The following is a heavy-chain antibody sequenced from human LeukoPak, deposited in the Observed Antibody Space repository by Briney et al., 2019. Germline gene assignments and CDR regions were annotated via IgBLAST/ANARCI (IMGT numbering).Heavy chain of an antibody. Sequence: SETLSLTCTVSGGSISSSGYYWSWIRQPAGKGLEWIGRIYTSGSNNYNPSLKSRVTMSVDTSKNQFSLKLSSVTAADTAMYYCAREVADYGGYYYYHYMDVWGKGTTVTISS. D-gene: IGHD4-23*01. CDR1: GGSISSSGYY. V-gene: IGHV4-61*02. CDR3: AREVADYGGYYYYHYMDV. J-gene: IGHJ6*03. CDR2: IYTSGSN.